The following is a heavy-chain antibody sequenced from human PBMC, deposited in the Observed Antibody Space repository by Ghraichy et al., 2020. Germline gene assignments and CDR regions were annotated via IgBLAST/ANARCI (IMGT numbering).Heavy chain of an antibody. CDR2: IYYTGST. J-gene: IGHJ3*02. D-gene: IGHD4-23*01. CDR3: AGYGGNYHAFDI. Sequence: SETLSLTCTVSGGSISSYYWSCIRQPPGKGLEWIGYIYYTGSTNYNPSLKSRVTISVDTSKNQFSLRLSSVTAADTAVYYCAGYGGNYHAFDIWGQGTMVSVSS. V-gene: IGHV4-59*03. CDR1: GGSISSYY.